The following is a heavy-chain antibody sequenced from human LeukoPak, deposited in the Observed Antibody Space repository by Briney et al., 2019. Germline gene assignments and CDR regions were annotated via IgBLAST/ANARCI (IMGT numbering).Heavy chain of an antibody. J-gene: IGHJ6*02. CDR2: IYYSGST. V-gene: IGHV4-59*08. CDR1: GGSISSYY. Sequence: PSETLSLTCTVSGGSISSYYWSWIRQPPGKGLEWIGYIYYSGSTNYNPSLKSRVTISVDTSKNQFSLKLSSVTAADTAVYYCARQSLVRYEQQLSYYYGMDVWGQGTTVTVSS. CDR3: ARQSLVRYEQQLSYYYGMDV. D-gene: IGHD6-13*01.